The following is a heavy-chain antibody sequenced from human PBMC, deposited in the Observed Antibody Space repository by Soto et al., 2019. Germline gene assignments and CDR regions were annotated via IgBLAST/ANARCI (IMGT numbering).Heavy chain of an antibody. Sequence: GGSLRLSCAVSGFTFSSYAMSWVRQAPGKGLEWVSSISGSGGSTYYADSVKGRFTISSDNSKNTLYLQMNSLRAEDTAVYYCAKEISSTWFPLDYWGQGTLVTVSS. CDR3: AKEISSTWFPLDY. CDR1: GFTFSSYA. D-gene: IGHD6-13*01. J-gene: IGHJ4*02. CDR2: ISGSGGST. V-gene: IGHV3-23*01.